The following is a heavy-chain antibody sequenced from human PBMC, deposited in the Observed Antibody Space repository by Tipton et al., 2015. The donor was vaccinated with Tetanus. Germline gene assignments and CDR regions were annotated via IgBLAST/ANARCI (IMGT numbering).Heavy chain of an antibody. CDR3: ARGGKLGLGYFDL. CDR2: FCTTGST. V-gene: IGHV4-4*07. D-gene: IGHD7-27*01. CDR1: GDSISSYY. Sequence: GLVKPSETLSLTCNVSGDSISSYYWNWIRQPAGKGLEWIGRFCTTGSTIYNPPLRSRVTMSVDTSKNQFSLTLSSVTAADTAVYYCARGGKLGLGYFDLWGRGTLVTVSS. J-gene: IGHJ2*01.